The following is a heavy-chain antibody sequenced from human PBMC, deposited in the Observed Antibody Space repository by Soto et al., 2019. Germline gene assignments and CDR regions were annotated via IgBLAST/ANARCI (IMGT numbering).Heavy chain of an antibody. CDR2: IYYSGST. V-gene: IGHV4-39*01. J-gene: IGHJ6*02. Sequence: SETLSLTCTVSGGSISSSSYYWGWIRQPPGKGLEWIGSIYYSGSTYYNPSLESRVTISVDTSKNQFSLKLSSVTAADTAVYYCVSYYYYGMDVWGQGTTVTVSS. CDR3: VSYYYYGMDV. CDR1: GGSISSSSYY.